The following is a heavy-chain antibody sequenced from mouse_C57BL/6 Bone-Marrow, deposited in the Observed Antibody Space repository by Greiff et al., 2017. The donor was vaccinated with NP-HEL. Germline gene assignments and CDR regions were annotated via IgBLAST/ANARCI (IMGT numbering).Heavy chain of an antibody. CDR2: ILPGSGST. CDR3: AREGYYYGGSLFDY. CDR1: GYTFTGYW. D-gene: IGHD1-1*01. V-gene: IGHV1-9*01. J-gene: IGHJ2*01. Sequence: QVQLQQSGAELMKPGASVKLSCKASGYTFTGYWIEWVKQRPGHGLEWIGEILPGSGSTNYNEKFKGKATFTVETSSNTAYMQLSSLTTEDSAIYCGAREGYYYGGSLFDYWGQGTTLTVSS.